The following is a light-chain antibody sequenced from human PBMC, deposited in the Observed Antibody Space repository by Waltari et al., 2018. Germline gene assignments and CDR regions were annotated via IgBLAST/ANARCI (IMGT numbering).Light chain of an antibody. V-gene: IGLV3-25*03. CDR3: QSADSSGTHVV. CDR2: KDT. CDR1: ALAKQY. J-gene: IGLJ2*01. Sequence: SYELTQPPSVSVSPGQTARITCSGDALAKQYSYWYQQKPGQAPVLVIYKDTERPSGIPERFSGSTSGTTVTLTISGAQAEDEADYYCQSADSSGTHVVLGGGTKLTVL.